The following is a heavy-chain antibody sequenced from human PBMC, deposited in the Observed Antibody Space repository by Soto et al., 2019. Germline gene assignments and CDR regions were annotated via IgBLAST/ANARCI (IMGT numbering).Heavy chain of an antibody. Sequence: SETLSLTCAVSGGSIGSGGYSWSWIRQPPGKGLEWIGYIYHSGSTYYNPSLKSRVTISVDRSKNQFSLNLSSVTAADTAVYYCARGMTTVTTYDYWGQGTLVTVSS. V-gene: IGHV4-30-2*01. J-gene: IGHJ4*02. CDR2: IYHSGST. CDR3: ARGMTTVTTYDY. D-gene: IGHD4-4*01. CDR1: GGSIGSGGYS.